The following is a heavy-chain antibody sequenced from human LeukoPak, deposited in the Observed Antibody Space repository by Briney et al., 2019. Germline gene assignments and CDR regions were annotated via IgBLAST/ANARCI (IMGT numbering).Heavy chain of an antibody. J-gene: IGHJ4*02. Sequence: SGGSLRLSCTASGFTFSVYSMNWIRQAPGKGLEWVSSFGTRSTSIYHAGSVKGRFAISRDNAKNSLYLQMNSLRAEDTALYYCAREVSEGFDFWGQGTLVTVSS. V-gene: IGHV3-21*01. CDR2: FGTRSTSI. CDR3: AREVSEGFDF. CDR1: GFTFSVYS. D-gene: IGHD3-22*01.